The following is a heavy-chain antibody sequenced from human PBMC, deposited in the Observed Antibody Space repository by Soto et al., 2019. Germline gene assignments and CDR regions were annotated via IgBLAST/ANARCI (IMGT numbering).Heavy chain of an antibody. CDR1: GGSISSYY. Sequence: PSETLSLTCTVSGGSISSYYWSWIRQPPGKGLEWIGYIYYSGSTNYNPSLKSRVTISVDTSKNQFSLKLSSVTAADTAVYYCARVVTAINYYYGMDVWGQGTTVTVSS. CDR2: IYYSGST. J-gene: IGHJ6*02. CDR3: ARVVTAINYYYGMDV. V-gene: IGHV4-59*01. D-gene: IGHD2-21*02.